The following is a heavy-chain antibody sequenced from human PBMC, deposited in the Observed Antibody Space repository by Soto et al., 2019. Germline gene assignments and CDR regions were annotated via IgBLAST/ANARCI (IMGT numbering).Heavy chain of an antibody. Sequence: EVHLVESGGGLVQPGGSLRLSCATSGFTFRSYWMTWVRQAPGKGLEWVASIKQDGSEDHYVDSVKGRFTISRDNADNSLYLQMHSLKVDDTAVYYCARDPGRRFDYWGPGTLVTVSS. CDR2: IKQDGSED. CDR3: ARDPGRRFDY. J-gene: IGHJ4*02. CDR1: GFTFRSYW. D-gene: IGHD1-1*01. V-gene: IGHV3-7*03.